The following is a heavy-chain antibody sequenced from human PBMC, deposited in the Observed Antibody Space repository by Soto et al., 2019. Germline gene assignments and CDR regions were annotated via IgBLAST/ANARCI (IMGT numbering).Heavy chain of an antibody. J-gene: IGHJ6*02. CDR3: AKAPIVVVPAAIPTSPKALKSMDV. D-gene: IGHD2-2*01. CDR2: ISYDGSNK. CDR1: GFTFSSYG. V-gene: IGHV3-30*18. Sequence: QVQLVESGGGVVQPGRSLRLSCAASGFTFSSYGMHWVRQAPGKGLEWVAVISYDGSNKYYADSVKGRFTISRDNSKNTLYLQMNSLRAEDTAVYYCAKAPIVVVPAAIPTSPKALKSMDVWGQGTTVTVSS.